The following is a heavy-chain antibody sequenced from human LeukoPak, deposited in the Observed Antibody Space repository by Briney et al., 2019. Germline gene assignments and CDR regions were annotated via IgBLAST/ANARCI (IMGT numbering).Heavy chain of an antibody. Sequence: PSETLSLTCTVSGGSINSSSYYWGWIRQPPGKGLEWIGSIYHSGSTYYNPSLKSRVTISVDTSKNQFSLKLSSVTAADTAVYYCARHVRYFDWMSYYYYMDVWGKGTTVTVSS. CDR2: IYHSGST. CDR1: GGSINSSSYY. D-gene: IGHD3-9*01. CDR3: ARHVRYFDWMSYYYYMDV. V-gene: IGHV4-39*01. J-gene: IGHJ6*03.